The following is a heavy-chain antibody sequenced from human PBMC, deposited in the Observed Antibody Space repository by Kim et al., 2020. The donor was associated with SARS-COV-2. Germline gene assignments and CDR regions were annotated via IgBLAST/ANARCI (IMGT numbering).Heavy chain of an antibody. J-gene: IGHJ4*02. CDR3: ARQQSSGWYFDY. Sequence: RYSPSFQGQVTISADKSISTAYLQWSSLKASDTAMYYCARQQSSGWYFDYWGQGTLVTVSS. V-gene: IGHV5-51*01. D-gene: IGHD6-19*01.